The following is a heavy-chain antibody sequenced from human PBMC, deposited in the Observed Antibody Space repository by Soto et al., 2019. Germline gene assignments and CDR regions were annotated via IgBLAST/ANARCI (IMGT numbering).Heavy chain of an antibody. Sequence: SETLSLTCTVSGGSISSYYWSWIRQPPGKGLEWIGYIYYSESTNYNPSLKSRVTISVDTSKNQFSLKLTSVTAADTAVYYCARSRYTSGWWTPPFDYWGQGTLVTVSS. V-gene: IGHV4-59*01. J-gene: IGHJ4*02. CDR3: ARSRYTSGWWTPPFDY. CDR1: GGSISSYY. CDR2: IYYSEST. D-gene: IGHD6-19*01.